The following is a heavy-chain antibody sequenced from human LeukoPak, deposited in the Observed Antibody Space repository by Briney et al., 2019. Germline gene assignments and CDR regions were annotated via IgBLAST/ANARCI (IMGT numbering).Heavy chain of an antibody. D-gene: IGHD4-17*01. CDR3: ARAGYGDYNDY. CDR1: GGSISSYY. V-gene: IGHV4-59*01. CDR2: IYYSGST. J-gene: IGHJ4*02. Sequence: PSETLSLTCTVSGGSISSYYWSWIRQPPGKGLEWIGYIYYSGSTNYNPSLKSRVTISVDTSKNQFSLKLSSVTAADTAVYYCARAGYGDYNDYWGQGTLVTVSS.